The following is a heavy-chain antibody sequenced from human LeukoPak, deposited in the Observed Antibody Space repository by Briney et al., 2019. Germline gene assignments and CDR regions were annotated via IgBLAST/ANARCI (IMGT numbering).Heavy chain of an antibody. CDR1: GGSISSGGYY. CDR2: IYYSGST. Sequence: SQTLSLTRTVSGGSISSGGYYWSWIRQPPGKGLEWIGYIYYSGSTYYNPSLKSRVTISVDTSKNQFSLQLSSVTAADTAVYYCARLHSSGYYLYYWGQGTLVTVSS. J-gene: IGHJ4*02. V-gene: IGHV4-30-4*01. CDR3: ARLHSSGYYLYY. D-gene: IGHD3-22*01.